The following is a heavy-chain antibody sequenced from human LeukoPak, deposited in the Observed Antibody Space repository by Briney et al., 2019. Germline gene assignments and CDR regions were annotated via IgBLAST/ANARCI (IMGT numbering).Heavy chain of an antibody. CDR2: IYYSGNT. CDR3: ARSILHSGGSCCWYYFDY. D-gene: IGHD2-15*01. Sequence: SETLSLTSTVSGGSISNYHWSWIRQSPGKGLEWIGYIYYSGNTDYNASLKSRVNMSVDTSKNQFSLKLSSVTAADTAVYYCARSILHSGGSCCWYYFDYWGQGTLVTVSS. V-gene: IGHV4-59*13. J-gene: IGHJ4*02. CDR1: GGSISNYH.